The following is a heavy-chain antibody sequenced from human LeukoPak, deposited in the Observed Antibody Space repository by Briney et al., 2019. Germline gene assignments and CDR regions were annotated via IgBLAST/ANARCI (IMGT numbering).Heavy chain of an antibody. D-gene: IGHD7-27*01. CDR1: GGSFSRYY. V-gene: IGHV4-59*01. CDR2: VYSSVST. CDR3: ARGSYGDPIDN. J-gene: IGHJ4*02. Sequence: SETLSLTCTVSGGSFSRYYWFWIRQSPGKGPEWIGYVYSSVSTNYNPSLKSRVTISIDTSENQFSLKLTSMTAADTAVYYCARGSYGDPIDNWGQGILVTVSS.